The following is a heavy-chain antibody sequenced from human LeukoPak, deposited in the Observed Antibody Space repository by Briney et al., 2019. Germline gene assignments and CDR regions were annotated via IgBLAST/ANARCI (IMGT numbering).Heavy chain of an antibody. CDR1: GFTFSSYA. V-gene: IGHV3-30-3*01. CDR3: ARGRYCSSTSCYDDGMDV. D-gene: IGHD2-2*01. J-gene: IGHJ6*02. CDR2: ISYDGSNK. Sequence: GGSLRLSCAASGFTFSSYAMHWVRQAPGKGLEWVAVISYDGSNKYYADSVKGRFTISRDNSKNTLYLQMNSLRAEDTAVYYCARGRYCSSTSCYDDGMDVWGQGTTVTVSS.